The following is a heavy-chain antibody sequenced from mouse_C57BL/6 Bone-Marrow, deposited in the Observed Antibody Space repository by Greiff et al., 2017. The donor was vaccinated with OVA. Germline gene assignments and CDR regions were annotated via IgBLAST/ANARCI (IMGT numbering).Heavy chain of an antibody. D-gene: IGHD2-4*01. V-gene: IGHV1-62-2*01. J-gene: IGHJ1*03. CDR3: ARHEEGNDYIYWYFDV. CDR1: GYTFTEYT. Sequence: VQLQQSGAELVKPGASVKLSCKASGYTFTEYTIHWVKQRSGQGLEWIGWFYPGSGSIKYNEKFKDKATLTADKSSSTVYMELSRLTAEDAAVYVCARHEEGNDYIYWYFDVWGTGTTVTVSS. CDR2: FYPGSGSI.